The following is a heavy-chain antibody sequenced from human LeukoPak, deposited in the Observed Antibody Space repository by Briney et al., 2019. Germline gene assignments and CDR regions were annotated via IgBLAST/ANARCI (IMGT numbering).Heavy chain of an antibody. D-gene: IGHD1-26*01. CDR2: ISSSSTTI. CDR1: GLTFSSYS. J-gene: IGHJ4*02. V-gene: IGHV3-48*01. Sequence: GGSLRLSCAASGLTFSSYSMNWVRQAPGKGLEWVSYISSSSTTIYYADSVKGRFTISRDNAKNSLYLQMDSLRAEDTAVYYCAVRGGSYYLDYWGQGTLVTVSS. CDR3: AVRGGSYYLDY.